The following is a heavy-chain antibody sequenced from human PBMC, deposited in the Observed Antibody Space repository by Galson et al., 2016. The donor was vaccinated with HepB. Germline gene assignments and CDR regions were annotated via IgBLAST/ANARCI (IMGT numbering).Heavy chain of an antibody. CDR1: GSTLINYA. Sequence: SVKVSCKASGSTLINYAISWVRQAPGQGLEWMGGIIPIFGTTDYALKFQGRVTITADKSTSTAYMELSSLKSDDTAVYYCARSPQWLGPFQYWGQGTLVTVSS. D-gene: IGHD6-19*01. V-gene: IGHV1-69*06. J-gene: IGHJ1*01. CDR2: IIPIFGTT. CDR3: ARSPQWLGPFQY.